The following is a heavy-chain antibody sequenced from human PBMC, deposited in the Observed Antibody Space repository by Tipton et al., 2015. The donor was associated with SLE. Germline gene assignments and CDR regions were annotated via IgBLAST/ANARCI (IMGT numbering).Heavy chain of an antibody. D-gene: IGHD1-1*01. Sequence: LRLSCTVSGGSIRSGDTYWSWVRQSPGKGLEWIGYIFYSGSAYYNPSLMTRVVISVDTSKNQFSMKLTSVTDSDTAVYYCARAPPNPTVTSFDHWGQGTLVTVSS. J-gene: IGHJ4*02. V-gene: IGHV4-30-4*01. CDR2: IFYSGSA. CDR3: ARAPPNPTVTSFDH. CDR1: GGSIRSGDTY.